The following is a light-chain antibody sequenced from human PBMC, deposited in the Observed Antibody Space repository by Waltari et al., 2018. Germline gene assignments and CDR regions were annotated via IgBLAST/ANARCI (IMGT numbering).Light chain of an antibody. CDR1: QGVSMY. J-gene: IGKJ4*01. Sequence: EVVLTQSPATLSLSPGDTATLSCRASQGVSMYLAWHQHRPGQGPRLLIYDATNRATDIPARFGGSGSGTDFTLAISSLDPEDFAVYFCQQRSNWPMTFGGGTKVEIK. CDR2: DAT. CDR3: QQRSNWPMT. V-gene: IGKV3-11*01.